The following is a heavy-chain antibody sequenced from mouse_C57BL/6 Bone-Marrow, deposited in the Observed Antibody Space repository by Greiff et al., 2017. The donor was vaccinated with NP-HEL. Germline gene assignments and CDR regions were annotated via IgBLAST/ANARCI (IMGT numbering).Heavy chain of an antibody. V-gene: IGHV5-4*01. D-gene: IGHD1-1*01. CDR1: GFTFSSYA. Sequence: EVKLMESGGGLVKPGGSLKLSCAASGFTFSSYAMSWVRQTPEKRLEWVATISDGGSYTYYPDTVKGRFTISRDNAKNHLYLQMSHLKSEDTAMYYCARDELPFDYWGQGTSLTVSS. J-gene: IGHJ2*02. CDR3: ARDELPFDY. CDR2: ISDGGSYT.